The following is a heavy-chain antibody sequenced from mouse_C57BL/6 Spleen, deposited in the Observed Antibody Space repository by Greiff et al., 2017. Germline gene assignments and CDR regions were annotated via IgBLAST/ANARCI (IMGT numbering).Heavy chain of an antibody. CDR3: ARDDGSSWAWFAY. CDR2: IYPGSGNT. CDR1: GYTFTDYY. Sequence: QVQLQQSGAELVRPGASVKLSCKASGYTFTDYYINWVKQRPGQGLEWIARIYPGSGNTYYNEKFKGKATLTAEKSSSTAYMQLSSLTSEDSAVYLCARDDGSSWAWFAYWGQGTLVTVSA. V-gene: IGHV1-76*01. D-gene: IGHD1-1*01. J-gene: IGHJ3*01.